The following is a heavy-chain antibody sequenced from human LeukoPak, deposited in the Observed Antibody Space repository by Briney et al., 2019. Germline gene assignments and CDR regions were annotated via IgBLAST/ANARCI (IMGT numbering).Heavy chain of an antibody. Sequence: PGGSLRLSCVVSGFAFSSYSMNWVRQAPGKGLEWVSSISSSSSYIYYADSVKGRFTISRDNAKNSLSLQMNSLRAEDTAVYYCVRGDDAFDIWGQGTMVTVSS. D-gene: IGHD1-26*01. CDR3: VRGDDAFDI. CDR1: GFAFSSYS. CDR2: ISSSSSYI. V-gene: IGHV3-21*01. J-gene: IGHJ3*02.